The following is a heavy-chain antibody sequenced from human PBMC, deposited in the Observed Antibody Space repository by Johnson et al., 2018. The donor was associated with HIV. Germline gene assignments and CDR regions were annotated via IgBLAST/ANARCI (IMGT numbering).Heavy chain of an antibody. CDR2: IKQAGSEK. CDR3: ARDGVVVVPGGWGAFDI. D-gene: IGHD2-15*01. Sequence: VQLVESGGGLVQPGGSLRLSCAASAFTFSRSWMSWVRQAPGKGLEWVANIKQAGSEKYYVDSVKGRFTISRDNAKNSLYLQMNSLRAEDTAVYYCARDGVVVVPGGWGAFDIWGQGTLVTVSS. J-gene: IGHJ3*02. CDR1: AFTFSRSW. V-gene: IGHV3-7*01.